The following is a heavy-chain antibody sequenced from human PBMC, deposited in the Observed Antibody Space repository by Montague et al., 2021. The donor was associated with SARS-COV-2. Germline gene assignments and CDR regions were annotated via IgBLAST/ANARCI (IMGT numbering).Heavy chain of an antibody. V-gene: IGHV4-39*07. D-gene: IGHD3-10*01. CDR3: AIPMVRGFSRAFDI. Sequence: SETLSLTCTVSGGSIGSSSYYWGWIRQPPGKGLEWIGEINHSGXTXYXXXXKXRVTISVDTSKNQFSLKLSSVTAADTAVYYCAIPMVRGFSRAFDIWGQGTMVTVSS. J-gene: IGHJ3*02. CDR1: GGSIGSSSYY. CDR2: INHSGXT.